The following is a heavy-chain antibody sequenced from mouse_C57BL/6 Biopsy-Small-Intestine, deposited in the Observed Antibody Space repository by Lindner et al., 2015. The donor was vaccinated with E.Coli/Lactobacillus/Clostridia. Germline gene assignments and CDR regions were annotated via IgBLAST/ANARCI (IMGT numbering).Heavy chain of an antibody. CDR1: GDSSTDYN. CDR2: VNPKYGTI. D-gene: IGHD1-1*02. V-gene: IGHV1-39*01. CDR3: ARCYGGFIYAMEY. J-gene: IGHJ4*01. Sequence: VQLQESGPELVKPGASVKISCTASGDSSTDYNLNWVKQSNVKSLEWIGVVNPKYGTINYNQRFRGKATLTVDHSSRTAYMQLNSLTSEDSAVYYCARCYGGFIYAMEYWGQGTSVTVSS.